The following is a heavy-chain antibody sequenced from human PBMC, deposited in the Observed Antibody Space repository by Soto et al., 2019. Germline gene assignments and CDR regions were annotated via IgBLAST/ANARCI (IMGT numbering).Heavy chain of an antibody. J-gene: IGHJ6*03. V-gene: IGHV1-8*01. CDR3: ARGRYYCSGGSCLYYYYYYMDV. D-gene: IGHD2-15*01. CDR2: MNPNSGNT. Sequence: ASVKVSCKASGYTFTSYDINWVRQATGPGLEWMGWMNPNSGNTGYAQKFQGRVTMTRNTSISTAYMELSSLRSEDTAVYYCARGRYYCSGGSCLYYYYYYMDVWGKGTTVTVSS. CDR1: GYTFTSYD.